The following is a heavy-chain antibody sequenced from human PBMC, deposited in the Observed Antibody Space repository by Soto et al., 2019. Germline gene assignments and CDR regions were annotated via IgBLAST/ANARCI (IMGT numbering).Heavy chain of an antibody. Sequence: PSETLSLTCAVSGGSISSSNWWSWVRQPPGKGLEWIGEIYHSGSTNYNPSLKSRVTISVDKSKNQFSLKLSSVTAADTAVYYCARDLKYYGSGRHYYYGMDVWGQGTTVTVSS. D-gene: IGHD3-10*01. J-gene: IGHJ6*02. CDR3: ARDLKYYGSGRHYYYGMDV. V-gene: IGHV4-4*02. CDR1: GGSISSSNW. CDR2: IYHSGST.